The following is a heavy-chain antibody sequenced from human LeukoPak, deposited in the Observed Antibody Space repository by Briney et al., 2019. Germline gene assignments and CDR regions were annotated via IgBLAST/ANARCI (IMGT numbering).Heavy chain of an antibody. V-gene: IGHV3-30-3*01. CDR3: ARGMASGWYDAFDI. D-gene: IGHD6-19*01. CDR2: ISYDGSNK. J-gene: IGHJ3*02. CDR1: GFTFSSYA. Sequence: GRSLRLSCAASGFTFSSYAMHWVRQAPGKGLEWVAVISYDGSNKYYADSVKGRFTISRDNSKNTLYLQMNRLRAEDTAVYYCARGMASGWYDAFDIWGQGTMVTVSS.